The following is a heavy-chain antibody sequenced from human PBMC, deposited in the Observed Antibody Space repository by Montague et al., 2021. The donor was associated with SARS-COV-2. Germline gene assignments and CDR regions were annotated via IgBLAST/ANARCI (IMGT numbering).Heavy chain of an antibody. CDR1: GGSFGDDH. CDR2: IKQSGRA. V-gene: IGHV4-34*01. CDR3: ARGHLSASMIVVVFTSASYDFDY. Sequence: SETLSLTCAVYGGSFGDDHWSWIRQPPGKGLEWIGDIKQSGRAXXXPSXXXRVTISVDTSKNQFSLKVTSVTAADTAVYFCARGHLSASMIVVVFTSASYDFDYWGQGAQVTVSS. J-gene: IGHJ4*02. D-gene: IGHD3-22*01.